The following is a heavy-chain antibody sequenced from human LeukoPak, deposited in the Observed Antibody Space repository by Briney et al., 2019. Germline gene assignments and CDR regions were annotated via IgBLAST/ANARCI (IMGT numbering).Heavy chain of an antibody. V-gene: IGHV3-21*01. J-gene: IGHJ6*03. CDR3: ARLDRADYSTSPVPYYNYYMNA. CDR1: GFTFSSYS. CDR2: ISSSGSYI. Sequence: PGGSLRLSCAASGFTFSSYSMNWVRQAPGKGLEWVSSISSSGSYIDYADSVKGRFTISRDNARTTLYLQMNSLRAEDTAVYYCARLDRADYSTSPVPYYNYYMNAWDKGTTVIVSS. D-gene: IGHD6-13*01.